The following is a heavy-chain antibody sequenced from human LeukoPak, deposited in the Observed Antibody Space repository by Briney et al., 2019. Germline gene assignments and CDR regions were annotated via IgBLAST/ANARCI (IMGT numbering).Heavy chain of an antibody. Sequence: PSETLSLTCSVSGGPMNSYYWSWIRQSPGKGLKWIGYIYYSGSTNYNPSLKSRVTISVDTSKNQFSLKLSSVTAADTAVYYCARHVWLQPFDYWGQGTLVTVSS. V-gene: IGHV4-59*08. D-gene: IGHD3-9*01. CDR3: ARHVWLQPFDY. J-gene: IGHJ4*02. CDR2: IYYSGST. CDR1: GGPMNSYY.